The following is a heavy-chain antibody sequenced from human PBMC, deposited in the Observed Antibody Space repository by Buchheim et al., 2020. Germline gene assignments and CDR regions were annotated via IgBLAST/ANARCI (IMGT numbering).Heavy chain of an antibody. CDR1: GFTFSSYG. Sequence: QVQLVESGGGVVQPGRSLRLSCAASGFTFSSYGMHWVRQAPGKGLEWVAVISYDGSNKYYADSVKGRFTISRDNSKNTLYLQMNSLRAEDTAVYYCAKSDGFIYYGSGSPDYWGQGT. CDR3: AKSDGFIYYGSGSPDY. V-gene: IGHV3-30*18. CDR2: ISYDGSNK. J-gene: IGHJ4*02. D-gene: IGHD3-10*01.